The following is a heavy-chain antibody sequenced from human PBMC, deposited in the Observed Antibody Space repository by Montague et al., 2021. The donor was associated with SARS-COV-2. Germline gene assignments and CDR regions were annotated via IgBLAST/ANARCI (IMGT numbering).Heavy chain of an antibody. D-gene: IGHD7-27*01. J-gene: IGHJ4*02. CDR1: GGSISSYY. CDR3: ALGFDY. CDR2: IYYSGST. Sequence: SETLSLTCTVSGGSISSYYWIWIRQPPGKGLEWIGYIYYSGSTNYNPSLKSRVTISVDTSKNQISLKLSSVTAADTAVDYCALGFDYWGQGTLVTVSS. V-gene: IGHV4-59*01.